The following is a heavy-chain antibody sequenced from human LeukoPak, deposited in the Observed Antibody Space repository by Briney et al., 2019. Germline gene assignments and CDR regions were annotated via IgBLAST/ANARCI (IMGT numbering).Heavy chain of an antibody. CDR1: GYTFTSYG. CDR2: ISGYNGNT. CDR3: ARADPYNDFWSGYSI. D-gene: IGHD3-3*01. J-gene: IGHJ4*02. Sequence: ASVKVSCKASGYTFTSYGISWVRQAPGRGLEWMGWISGYNGNTNYAQKLQDRVTMTTDTSTSTAYMELRSLRSDDTAVYYCARADPYNDFWSGYSIWGQGTLVTVSS. V-gene: IGHV1-18*01.